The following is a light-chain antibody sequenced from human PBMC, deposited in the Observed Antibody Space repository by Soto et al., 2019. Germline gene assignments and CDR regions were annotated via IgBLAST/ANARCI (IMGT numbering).Light chain of an antibody. CDR1: QSVTTY. CDR3: QQRSNWPLT. J-gene: IGKJ2*01. V-gene: IGKV3-11*01. CDR2: DAS. Sequence: EIVLTQSPATLSLSPGERATLSCRASQSVTTYLAWYQQKPGQAPRLLIYDASNRATGIPARFSGSGSGTDFTLIISSLEPQDFAVYYCQQRSNWPLTFGQGTKLEIK.